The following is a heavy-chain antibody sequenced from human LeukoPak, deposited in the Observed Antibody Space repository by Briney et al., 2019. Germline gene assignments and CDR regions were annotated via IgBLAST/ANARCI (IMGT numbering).Heavy chain of an antibody. D-gene: IGHD3-3*01. CDR3: ARVGLEWLLYYYYYGMDV. Sequence: ASVKVSCKASGYTFTSYGISWVRQAPGQGIEWMGWISAYNGNTNYAQKLQGRVTMTTDTSTSTAYMELRSLRSDDTAVYYCARVGLEWLLYYYYYGMDVWGQGTTVAVSS. CDR1: GYTFTSYG. J-gene: IGHJ6*02. V-gene: IGHV1-18*01. CDR2: ISAYNGNT.